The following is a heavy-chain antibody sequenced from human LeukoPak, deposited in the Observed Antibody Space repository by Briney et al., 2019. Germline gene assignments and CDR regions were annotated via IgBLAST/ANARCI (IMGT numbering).Heavy chain of an antibody. J-gene: IGHJ4*02. D-gene: IGHD3-10*01. CDR3: ARDQFYYYGSGSGDY. V-gene: IGHV3-21*01. CDR1: GFTFSSYS. Sequence: GGSLRLSCAAPGFTFSSYSMNWVRQAPGKGLEWVSSISSSSSYIYYADSVKGRFTISRDNAKNSLYLQMNSLRAEDTAVYYCARDQFYYYGSGSGDYWGQGTLVTVSS. CDR2: ISSSSSYI.